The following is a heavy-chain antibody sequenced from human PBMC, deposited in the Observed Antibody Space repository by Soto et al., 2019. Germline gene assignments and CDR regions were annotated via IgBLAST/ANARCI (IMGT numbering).Heavy chain of an antibody. Sequence: QVHLVQSGAEVKKPGASVKVSCKGSGYGFTTYGITWVRQAPGQGLEWMAWISAHNGNTNYAQKLQGRVTVTRDTSKSTAYMELRSLMSDDTAVYYFARGRYGDYWGQGDLVTVSS. CDR2: ISAHNGNT. V-gene: IGHV1-18*01. CDR1: GYGFTTYG. J-gene: IGHJ4*02. D-gene: IGHD1-1*01. CDR3: ARGRYGDY.